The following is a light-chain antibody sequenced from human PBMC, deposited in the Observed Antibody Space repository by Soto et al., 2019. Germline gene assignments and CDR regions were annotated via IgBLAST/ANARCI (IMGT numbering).Light chain of an antibody. CDR3: AAWDDSLSGAV. Sequence: QSVLTQPPSASGTPGQRGTISCSGSGSNIGSHTVSWYQQLPGTAPNLLIYSNDQRPSGVPDRFSGSKSGTSASLAISGLQSEDEADYYCAAWDDSLSGAVFGGGTKLTVL. CDR1: GSNIGSHT. V-gene: IGLV1-44*01. CDR2: SND. J-gene: IGLJ7*01.